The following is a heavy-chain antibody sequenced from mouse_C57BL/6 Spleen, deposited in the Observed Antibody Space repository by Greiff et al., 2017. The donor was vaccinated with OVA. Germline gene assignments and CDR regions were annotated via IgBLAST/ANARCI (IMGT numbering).Heavy chain of an antibody. CDR3: TRERAQLGYYFDY. CDR2: ISSGGDYI. V-gene: IGHV5-9-1*02. CDR1: GFTFSSYA. Sequence: EVQGVESGEGLVKPGGSLKLSCAASGFTFSSYAMSWVRQTPEKRLEWVAYISSGGDYIYYADTVKGRFTISRDNARNTLYLQMSSLKSEDTAIYDCTRERAQLGYYFDYWGQGTTLTVSS. J-gene: IGHJ2*01. D-gene: IGHD4-1*02.